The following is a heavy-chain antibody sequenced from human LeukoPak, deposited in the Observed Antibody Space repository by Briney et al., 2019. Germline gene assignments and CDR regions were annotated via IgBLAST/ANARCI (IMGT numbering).Heavy chain of an antibody. CDR3: AKQGGIAAAGTGPFHY. CDR1: GFTFSSYA. CDR2: ISGSGGST. Sequence: PGGSLRLSCAASGFTFSSYAMSWVRQAPGKGLEWVSAISGSGGSTYYADSVKGRFTISRDNSKDTLYLQMNSLRAEDTAVYYCAKQGGIAAAGTGPFHYWGQGTLVTASS. J-gene: IGHJ4*02. D-gene: IGHD6-13*01. V-gene: IGHV3-23*01.